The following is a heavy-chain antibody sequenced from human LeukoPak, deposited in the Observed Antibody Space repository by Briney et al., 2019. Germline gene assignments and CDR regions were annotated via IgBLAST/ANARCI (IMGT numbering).Heavy chain of an antibody. Sequence: GGSLRLSCAASGFTFSSYAMSWVRQAPGKGLEWVSAISGSGGSTYYADSVKGRFTISRDNSKNTLYLQMNSLRAEDTAVYYCARASLDYYGSGYYFDYWGQGTLVTVSS. V-gene: IGHV3-23*01. CDR2: ISGSGGST. CDR3: ARASLDYYGSGYYFDY. D-gene: IGHD3-10*01. CDR1: GFTFSSYA. J-gene: IGHJ4*02.